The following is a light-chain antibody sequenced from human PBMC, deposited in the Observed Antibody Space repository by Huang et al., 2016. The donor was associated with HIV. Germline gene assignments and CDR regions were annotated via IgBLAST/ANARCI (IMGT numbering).Light chain of an antibody. Sequence: DIQMTQSLSSLSASVGDRVTITCRASQSIDTYLNWYQVKPGKAPKLLIHAASSLQSGVPSRFSGSGSGTDFTLTISRLQPEDFATYYCQQSYTSRLYTFGQGTKLEIK. V-gene: IGKV1-39*01. CDR3: QQSYTSRLYT. CDR2: AAS. J-gene: IGKJ2*01. CDR1: QSIDTY.